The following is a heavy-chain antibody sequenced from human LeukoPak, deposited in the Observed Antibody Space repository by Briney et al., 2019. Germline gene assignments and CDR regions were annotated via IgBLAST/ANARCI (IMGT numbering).Heavy chain of an antibody. CDR3: ATSPVDIVVVPAAIRRGYFDY. J-gene: IGHJ4*02. CDR1: GFTFSSYA. V-gene: IGHV3-23*01. D-gene: IGHD2-2*02. CDR2: ISGSGGST. Sequence: GGSLRLSCAASGFTFSSYAMSWVRQVPGKGLEWVSAISGSGGSTYYADSVKGRFTISRDNSKNTLYLQMNSLRAEDTAVYYCATSPVDIVVVPAAIRRGYFDYWGQGTLVTVSS.